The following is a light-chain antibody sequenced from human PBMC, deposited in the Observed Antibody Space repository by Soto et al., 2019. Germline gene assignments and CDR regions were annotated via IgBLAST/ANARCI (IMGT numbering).Light chain of an antibody. CDR3: QQRSNSPPT. CDR2: DAS. CDR1: LSVSNY. Sequence: DIELTQSPATLSLSPGERATLSCRASLSVSNYLAWYQQKPGQAPRLLIYDASNRATGIPSGFSGSGSGTDFTLTISSLEPEDVAVYYCQQRSNSPPTFGGGTKVEIK. V-gene: IGKV3-11*01. J-gene: IGKJ4*01.